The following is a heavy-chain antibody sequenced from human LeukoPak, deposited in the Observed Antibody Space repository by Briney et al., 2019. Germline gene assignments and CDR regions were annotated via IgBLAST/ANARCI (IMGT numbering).Heavy chain of an antibody. CDR3: AKDQTVVVAASVLDY. Sequence: PGGSLRLSCAASGFTFSSYGMHWVRQAPGKWLEWVAIIWYDGSNKYYADSVKGRFTISRDNSKNTLYLQMNSLRAEDTAVYYCAKDQTVVVAASVLDYWGQGTLVTVSS. CDR1: GFTFSSYG. D-gene: IGHD2-15*01. V-gene: IGHV3-33*06. CDR2: IWYDGSNK. J-gene: IGHJ4*02.